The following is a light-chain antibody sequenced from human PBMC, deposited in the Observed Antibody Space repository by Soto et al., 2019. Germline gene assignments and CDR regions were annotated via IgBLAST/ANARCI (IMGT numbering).Light chain of an antibody. J-gene: IGKJ1*01. Sequence: EMAMTQSPATLSLSPGTRATISCLASQSVGGNYLAWYQQKPGQAPRLLIYGASSRATGIPDRFSGSGSGTDFTLTVSRLEPEDFAVYYCQQYGSSPETFGQGTKVDI. V-gene: IGKV3-20*01. CDR3: QQYGSSPET. CDR1: QSVGGNY. CDR2: GAS.